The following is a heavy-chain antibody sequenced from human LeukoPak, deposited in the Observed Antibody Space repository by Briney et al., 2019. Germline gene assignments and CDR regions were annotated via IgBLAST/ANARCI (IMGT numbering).Heavy chain of an antibody. J-gene: IGHJ4*02. V-gene: IGHV3-23*01. Sequence: GGSLRLSCAASGFPFINYGMTWVRQAPGKGLEWVSSISGSGATTNYADSVKGRLTISRDNSKDTLYLQMNSLRAEDTAIYYCAKFYYGSGSFISAPYFDYWGQGTLVTVSS. CDR1: GFPFINYG. D-gene: IGHD3-10*01. CDR2: ISGSGATT. CDR3: AKFYYGSGSFISAPYFDY.